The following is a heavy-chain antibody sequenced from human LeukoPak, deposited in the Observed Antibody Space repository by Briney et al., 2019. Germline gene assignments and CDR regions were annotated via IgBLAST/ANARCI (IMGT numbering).Heavy chain of an antibody. J-gene: IGHJ3*02. D-gene: IGHD6-19*01. Sequence: GASVKVSCKASGYTFTSYDINWVRQATGQGLEWMGWMNPNSGNTGYAQKFQGRVTMTTDTSTSTAYMELRSLRSDDTAVYYCARDPPYSSGWYGDAFDIWGQGTMVTVSS. CDR2: MNPNSGNT. V-gene: IGHV1-8*01. CDR3: ARDPPYSSGWYGDAFDI. CDR1: GYTFTSYD.